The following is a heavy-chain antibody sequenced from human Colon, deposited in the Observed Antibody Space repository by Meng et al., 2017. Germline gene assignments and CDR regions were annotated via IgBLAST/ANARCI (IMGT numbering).Heavy chain of an antibody. CDR1: GFTVSSNY. D-gene: IGHD3-22*01. CDR3: ARDRINDYYDSSGYSRTPRGAFDI. Sequence: GESLKISCAASGFTVSSNYMSWVRQAPGKGLEWVSVIYSGGSTYYADSVKGRFTISRDNSKNTLYLQMNSLRAEDTAVYYCARDRINDYYDSSGYSRTPRGAFDIWGQETMVTVSS. V-gene: IGHV3-53*01. CDR2: IYSGGST. J-gene: IGHJ3*02.